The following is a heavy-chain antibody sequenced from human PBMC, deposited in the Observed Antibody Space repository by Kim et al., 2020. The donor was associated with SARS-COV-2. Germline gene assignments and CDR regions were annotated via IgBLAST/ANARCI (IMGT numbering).Heavy chain of an antibody. CDR3: AKERYSSGWYEDN. J-gene: IGHJ4*02. Sequence: YVDSVKGRFTISRDNSKNTLYLQMNSLRAEDTVVYYCAKERYSSGWYEDNWGQGTLVTVSS. V-gene: IGHV3-23*01. D-gene: IGHD6-19*01.